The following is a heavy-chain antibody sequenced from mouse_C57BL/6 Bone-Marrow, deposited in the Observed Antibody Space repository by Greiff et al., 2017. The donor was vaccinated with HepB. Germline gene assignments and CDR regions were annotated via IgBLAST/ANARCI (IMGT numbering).Heavy chain of an antibody. CDR1: GFTFSDYY. V-gene: IGHV5-16*01. CDR2: INYDGSST. J-gene: IGHJ4*01. D-gene: IGHD5-5*01. CDR3: ARALYLYYAMDY. Sequence: EVHLVESEGGLVQPGSSMKLSCTASGFTFSDYYMAWVRQVPEKGLEWVANINYDGSSTYYLDSLKSRFIISRDNAKNILYLQMSSLKSEDTATYYCARALYLYYAMDYWGQGTSVTVSS.